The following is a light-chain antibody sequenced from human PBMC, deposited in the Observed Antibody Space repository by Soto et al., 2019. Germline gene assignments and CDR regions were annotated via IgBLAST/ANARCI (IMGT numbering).Light chain of an antibody. CDR2: GAS. V-gene: IGKV3-15*01. CDR1: QSVNNN. J-gene: IGKJ1*01. Sequence: EIVMTQSPATLSVSPGGRATLSCRASQSVNNNLAWYQQKLGQAPRVLIYGASTRATGIPARFTGSGSGTEFILTITSLQSEDSAVYYCQEYNTWPWTFGQGTKVDTK. CDR3: QEYNTWPWT.